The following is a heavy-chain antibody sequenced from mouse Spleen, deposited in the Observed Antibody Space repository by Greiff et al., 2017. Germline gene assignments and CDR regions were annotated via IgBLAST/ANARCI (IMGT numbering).Heavy chain of an antibody. V-gene: IGHV2-2*01. Sequence: VKLMESGPGLVQPSQSLSITCTVSGFSLTTYGVHWVRQSPGKGLEWLGVIWSGRNTDYNAAFISRLSISKDNSKSQVFFKLNSLQADDTAIYYCARNGDYDYFDYWGQGTTLTVSS. CDR2: IWSGRNT. CDR1: GFSLTTYG. D-gene: IGHD2-4*01. CDR3: ARNGDYDYFDY. J-gene: IGHJ2*01.